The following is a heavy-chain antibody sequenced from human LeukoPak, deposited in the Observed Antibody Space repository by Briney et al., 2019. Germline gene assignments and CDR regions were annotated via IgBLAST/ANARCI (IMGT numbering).Heavy chain of an antibody. J-gene: IGHJ6*04. CDR3: ARDPSVVVAATPRYYYYYYGMDV. V-gene: IGHV4-61*01. CDR2: IYYSGST. Sequence: PSETLSLTCTVSGGSVSSGSYYWSWIRQPPGKGLEWLGYIYYSGSTNYNPSLKSRVTISVDTSKNQFSLKLSSVTAADTAVYYCARDPSVVVAATPRYYYYYYGMDVWGKGTTVTVSS. CDR1: GGSVSSGSYY. D-gene: IGHD2-15*01.